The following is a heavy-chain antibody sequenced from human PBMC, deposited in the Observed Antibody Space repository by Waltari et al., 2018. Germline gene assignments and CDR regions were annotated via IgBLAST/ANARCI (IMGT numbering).Heavy chain of an antibody. CDR3: ARGTYYYESGGSAGLFDP. D-gene: IGHD3-22*01. CDR1: GYTFTING. CDR2: INAGNDNT. Sequence: QVQLVRSGAEVKKPWASVKDSCNDSGYTFTINGVHWVRQAPGQSLEWRGWINAGNDNTKYSQKCQGRVTITRDTSASTAYMELSILRSEDTAVYYCARGTYYYESGGSAGLFDPWGQGTLVTVSS. J-gene: IGHJ5*02. V-gene: IGHV1-3*01.